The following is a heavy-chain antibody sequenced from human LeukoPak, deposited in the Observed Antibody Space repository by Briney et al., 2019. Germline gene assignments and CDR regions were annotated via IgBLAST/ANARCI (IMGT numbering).Heavy chain of an antibody. CDR3: ASSSGYDFWRALRNWFDP. Sequence: GASVKVSCKASAYTFTDYYVHWVRQAPGQGLEWMGRINPSSGDTNYAQNFQGRVTMTRDTSISTAYMELSSLRSEDTAVYYCASSSGYDFWRALRNWFDPWGQGTLVTVSS. J-gene: IGHJ5*02. V-gene: IGHV1-2*06. CDR1: AYTFTDYY. D-gene: IGHD3-3*01. CDR2: INPSSGDT.